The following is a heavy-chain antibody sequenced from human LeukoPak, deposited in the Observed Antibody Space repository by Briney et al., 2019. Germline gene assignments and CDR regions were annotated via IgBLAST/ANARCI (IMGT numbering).Heavy chain of an antibody. CDR1: GGSISSSSYY. V-gene: IGHV4-39*01. J-gene: IGHJ4*02. Sequence: PSETLSLTCTVSGGSISSSSYYWGWIRQPPGKGLEWIGSISYSGSTYYNSSLKTRVTISVDTSRNQFSLKLNSVTAADTAVYYCAKIISSGWRYYFDYWGQGTLVTVSS. CDR3: AKIISSGWRYYFDY. D-gene: IGHD6-19*01. CDR2: ISYSGST.